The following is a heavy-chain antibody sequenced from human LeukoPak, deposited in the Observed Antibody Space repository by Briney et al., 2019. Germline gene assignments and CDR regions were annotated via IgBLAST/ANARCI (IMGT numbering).Heavy chain of an antibody. J-gene: IGHJ1*01. V-gene: IGHV3-7*01. CDR3: TSWGDTTAEYFQR. CDR2: INPDGRDT. D-gene: IGHD2-21*02. Sequence: GGSLRLSCVVSGFTFNRCWVNWVRQAPGKGLEWVAHINPDGRDTYYVDSVKGRFTISRDNAQNSMYLQMNSLRVEDTAVYYCTSWGDTTAEYFQRWGQGTLVTVSS. CDR1: GFTFNRCW.